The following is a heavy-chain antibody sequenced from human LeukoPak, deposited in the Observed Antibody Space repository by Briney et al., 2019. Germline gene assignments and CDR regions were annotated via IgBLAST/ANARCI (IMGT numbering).Heavy chain of an antibody. Sequence: GGSLRLSCAASGFTFSSYVMHWVRQAPGKGLEWVAVISYDGRNKYYADSVKGRFIISRDNSKNTLYVQMNSLRAEDTAVYYCARDTAQAENLRYYDILTGFDYWGQGTLVTVSS. CDR2: ISYDGRNK. J-gene: IGHJ4*02. V-gene: IGHV3-30*04. CDR1: GFTFSSYV. CDR3: ARDTAQAENLRYYDILTGFDY. D-gene: IGHD3-9*01.